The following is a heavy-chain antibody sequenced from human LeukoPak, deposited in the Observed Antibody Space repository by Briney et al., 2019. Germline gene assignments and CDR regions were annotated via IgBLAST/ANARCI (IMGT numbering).Heavy chain of an antibody. CDR2: ISSSSSTI. Sequence: GGSLRLSCAASGFMFSSYGMNWVRQAPGKGLEWVSYISSSSSTIYYADSVKGRFTISRDNAKNSLYLQMNSLRDEDTAVYYCARVESGYFDYWGQGTLVTVSS. CDR3: ARVESGYFDY. CDR1: GFMFSSYG. D-gene: IGHD6-25*01. J-gene: IGHJ4*02. V-gene: IGHV3-48*02.